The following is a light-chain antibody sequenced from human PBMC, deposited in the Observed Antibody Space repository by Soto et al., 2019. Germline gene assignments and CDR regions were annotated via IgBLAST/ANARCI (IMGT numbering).Light chain of an antibody. CDR2: GAS. V-gene: IGKV3-20*01. Sequence: EIVLTQSPGTLSLSPGESATLSCRASQSVSSSYLAWYQQKPGQAPRLLIYGASSRATGIPDRFSGSGSGTDFTLTISRLDPEDFAVYFCQQYGSSPPYTFGQGTKLEIK. CDR1: QSVSSSY. J-gene: IGKJ2*01. CDR3: QQYGSSPPYT.